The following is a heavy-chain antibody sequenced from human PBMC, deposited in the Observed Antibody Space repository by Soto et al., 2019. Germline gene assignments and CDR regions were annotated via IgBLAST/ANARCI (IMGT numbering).Heavy chain of an antibody. V-gene: IGHV3-21*04. CDR1: GFTFSSYS. CDR2: ISSSSSYI. CDR3: SKWSGFGDA. D-gene: IGHD3-10*01. Sequence: PGGSLRLSCAASGFTFSSYSMNWVRQAPGKGLEWVSSISSSSSYIYYADSVKGRFTISRDNSKNTLFLQMNSLRAEDTAVYFCSKWSGFGDAWGQGTLVTVSS. J-gene: IGHJ5*02.